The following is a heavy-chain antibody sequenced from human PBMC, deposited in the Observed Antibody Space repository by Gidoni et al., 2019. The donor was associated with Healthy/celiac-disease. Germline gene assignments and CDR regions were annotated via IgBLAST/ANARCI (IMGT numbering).Heavy chain of an antibody. CDR1: GGSFSGYY. CDR2: IHHSGST. Sequence: QVQLQQWGAGLLKPSETLSLTCAVYGGSFSGYYWSWSRQPPGKGLEWIGEIHHSGSTNYNPSLKSRVTISVDTSKNQFSLKLSSVTAADTAVYYCADLGYCSGGSCYSFDYWGQGTLVTVSS. D-gene: IGHD2-15*01. V-gene: IGHV4-34*01. J-gene: IGHJ4*02. CDR3: ADLGYCSGGSCYSFDY.